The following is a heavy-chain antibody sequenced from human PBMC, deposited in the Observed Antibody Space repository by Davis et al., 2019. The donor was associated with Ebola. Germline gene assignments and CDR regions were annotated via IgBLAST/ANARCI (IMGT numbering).Heavy chain of an antibody. CDR3: ARDLIVVLPAAAYYYYGMDV. D-gene: IGHD2-2*01. CDR1: GFTFRNYW. CDR2: IKQDGSEK. Sequence: GGSLRLSCAASGFTFRNYWMSWIRQAPGKGLEWVANIKQDGSEKYYVDSVKGRFTISRDNAKNSLYLQMNSLRAEDTAVYYCARDLIVVLPAAAYYYYGMDVWGQGTTVTVSS. J-gene: IGHJ6*02. V-gene: IGHV3-7*01.